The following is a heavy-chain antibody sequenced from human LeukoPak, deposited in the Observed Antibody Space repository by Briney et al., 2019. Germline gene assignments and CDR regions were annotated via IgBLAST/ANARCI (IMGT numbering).Heavy chain of an antibody. V-gene: IGHV4-61*02. Sequence: PSETLSLTCTVSGGSISSGSYYWSWIRQPAGKGLEWIGRIYTSGSTNYNPSLKSRVTISVDTSKNQFSLKLSSVTAADTAVYYCARSYSYGHDAFDIWGQGTMVTVSS. CDR2: IYTSGST. CDR3: ARSYSYGHDAFDI. D-gene: IGHD5-18*01. CDR1: GGSISSGSYY. J-gene: IGHJ3*02.